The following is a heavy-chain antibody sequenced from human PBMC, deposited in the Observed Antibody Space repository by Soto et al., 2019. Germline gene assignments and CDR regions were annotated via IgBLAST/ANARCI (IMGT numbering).Heavy chain of an antibody. CDR3: VRGHVRGNDRHLVY. V-gene: IGHV3-74*01. Sequence: EVQLAESGGGLVQPGGSLRLSCAASGFTFSSHWMHWVRQAPGKGLVWVSRIIGDGNEITYADSVKGRFTISRDNAKNTVILQMNSLRAEDTAVYYCVRGHVRGNDRHLVYWGQGTLVTVSS. J-gene: IGHJ4*02. CDR1: GFTFSSHW. D-gene: IGHD3-16*02. CDR2: IIGDGNEI.